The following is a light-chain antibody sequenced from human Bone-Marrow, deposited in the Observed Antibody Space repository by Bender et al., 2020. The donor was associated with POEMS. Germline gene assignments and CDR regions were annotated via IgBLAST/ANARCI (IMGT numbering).Light chain of an antibody. CDR1: STDVGGYNL. J-gene: IGLJ1*01. Sequence: QSALTQPASVSGSPGQSITISCAGTSTDVGGYNLVSWYQHHPDKAPKLIIYEGSKRPSGVSNRFSGSKSGNTASLTVSGLQAEDEADYYCSSYRDSNNYVFGTGTKVTVL. CDR2: EGS. V-gene: IGLV2-14*02. CDR3: SSYRDSNNYV.